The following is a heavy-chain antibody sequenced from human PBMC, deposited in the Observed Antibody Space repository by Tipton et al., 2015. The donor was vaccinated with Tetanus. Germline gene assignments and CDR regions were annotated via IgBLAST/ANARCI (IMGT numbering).Heavy chain of an antibody. CDR2: VHKNGST. Sequence: TLSLTCTLSGDSITRGPYYWSWIRQSPGKGLEWMGHVHKNGSTNYNPSLKSRLTMSLDSSKNQFPLRLASVTSADTAVYYCARANNEFPKKGPFDSWGQGSLVIVSS. D-gene: IGHD1-1*01. CDR1: GDSITRGPYY. V-gene: IGHV4-61*01. CDR3: ARANNEFPKKGPFDS. J-gene: IGHJ4*02.